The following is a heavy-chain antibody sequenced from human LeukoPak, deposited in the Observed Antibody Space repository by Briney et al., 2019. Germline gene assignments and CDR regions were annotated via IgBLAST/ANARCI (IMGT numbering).Heavy chain of an antibody. D-gene: IGHD6-13*01. CDR2: ISSSSSYI. Sequence: PGGSLRLSCAASGFTFSSYSMNWVRQAPGKGLEWVSSISSSSSYIYYADSVKGRFTISRDNAKNSLYLQMNSLRAEDTAVYYCARVLDSCSFVLDYWGQGTLVTVSS. V-gene: IGHV3-21*01. J-gene: IGHJ4*02. CDR3: ARVLDSCSFVLDY. CDR1: GFTFSSYS.